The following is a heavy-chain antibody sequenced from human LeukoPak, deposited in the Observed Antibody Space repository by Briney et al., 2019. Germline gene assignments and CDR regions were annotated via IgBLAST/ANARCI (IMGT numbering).Heavy chain of an antibody. J-gene: IGHJ1*01. CDR3: ARGRIAALPEFQH. D-gene: IGHD6-13*01. V-gene: IGHV1-2*06. Sequence: GASVKVSCKASGYTFTSYYMHWVRQAPGQGLEWMGRINPNSGGTNYAQKFQGRVTMTRDTSISTAYMELSRLRSDDTAVYYCARGRIAALPEFQHWGQGTLVTVSS. CDR1: GYTFTSYY. CDR2: INPNSGGT.